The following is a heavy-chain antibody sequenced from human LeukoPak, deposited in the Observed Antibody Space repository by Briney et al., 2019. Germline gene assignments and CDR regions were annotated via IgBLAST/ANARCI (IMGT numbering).Heavy chain of an antibody. V-gene: IGHV1-8*03. D-gene: IGHD3-10*01. CDR1: GYTFTSYD. CDR3: ARRFGELLSHAFDI. CDR2: MNPNSGNT. J-gene: IGHJ3*02. Sequence: VSVKVSCKTSGYTFTSYDINWVRQATRQGLEWMGWMNPNSGNTGYAQKFQGRVTITRNTSISTAYMELSSLRSEDTAVYYCARRFGELLSHAFDIWGQGTMVTVSS.